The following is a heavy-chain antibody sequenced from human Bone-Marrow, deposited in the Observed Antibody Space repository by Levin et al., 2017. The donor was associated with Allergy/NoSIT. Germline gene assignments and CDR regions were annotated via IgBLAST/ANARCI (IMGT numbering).Heavy chain of an antibody. Sequence: LSLTCAASGFTFSSYWMHWVRQAPGKGLVWVSRINSDGSSTSYADSVKGRFTISRDNAKNTLHLQMNSLRAEDAAVYYCAVGSWSGSPSPFDGWGQGTLVTVSS. J-gene: IGHJ4*02. CDR2: INSDGSST. CDR3: AVGSWSGSPSPFDG. V-gene: IGHV3-74*01. D-gene: IGHD3-3*01. CDR1: GFTFSSYW.